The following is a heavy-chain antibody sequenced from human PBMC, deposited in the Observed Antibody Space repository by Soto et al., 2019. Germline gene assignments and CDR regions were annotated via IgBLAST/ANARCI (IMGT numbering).Heavy chain of an antibody. V-gene: IGHV1-69*06. CDR1: GGTFSSYA. CDR2: IIPIFGTA. Sequence: QVQLVQSGAEVKKPGSSVKVSCKASGGTFSSYAISWVRLAPGQGLEWMGGIIPIFGTANYAQKFQGRVTITADKSTSTASMELSSLRSEDKAVYYCARAPKMNTVTLIDDYYYYGLDVWGQGTTVTVSS. CDR3: ARAPKMNTVTLIDDYYYYGLDV. D-gene: IGHD4-4*01. J-gene: IGHJ6*02.